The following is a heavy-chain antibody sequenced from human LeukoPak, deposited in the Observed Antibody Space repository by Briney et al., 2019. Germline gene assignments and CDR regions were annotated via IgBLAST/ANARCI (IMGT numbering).Heavy chain of an antibody. CDR3: ALIAFRRLISSDY. J-gene: IGHJ4*02. Sequence: ASVKVSCKASGYTFTNYGIIWVRQAPGQGLEWMGWINSYNGNTNYAQKLQGRVTMTTDTSTSTVYMELRSLRSDDTAVYYCALIAFRRLISSDYWGQGTLVTVSS. CDR1: GYTFTNYG. V-gene: IGHV1-18*01. D-gene: IGHD3-16*01. CDR2: INSYNGNT.